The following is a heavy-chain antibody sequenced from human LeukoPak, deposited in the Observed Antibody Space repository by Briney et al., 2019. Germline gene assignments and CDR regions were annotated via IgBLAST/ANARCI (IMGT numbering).Heavy chain of an antibody. V-gene: IGHV1-69*04. CDR3: ARQTYCSGGSCSGNPNWFDP. CDR1: GYTFTSYD. CDR2: IIPILGIA. Sequence: SVKVSCKASGYTFTSYDINWVRQATGQGLEWMGRIIPILGIANYAQKFQGRVTITADKSTSTAYMELSSLRSEDTAVYYCARQTYCSGGSCSGNPNWFDPWGQGTLVTVSS. D-gene: IGHD2-15*01. J-gene: IGHJ5*02.